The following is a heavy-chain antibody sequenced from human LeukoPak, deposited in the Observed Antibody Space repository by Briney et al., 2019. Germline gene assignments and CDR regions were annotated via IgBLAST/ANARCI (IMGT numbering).Heavy chain of an antibody. CDR2: IYTSGST. Sequence: SETLSLTCTVSGGSISSGSYYWSWIRQPAGKGLEWIVRIYTSGSTNYNPSLKSRVTISVDTSKNQFSLKLSSVTAADTAVYYCATEGIAARLVIDYWGQGTLVTVSA. D-gene: IGHD6-6*01. J-gene: IGHJ4*02. V-gene: IGHV4-61*02. CDR3: ATEGIAARLVIDY. CDR1: GGSISSGSYY.